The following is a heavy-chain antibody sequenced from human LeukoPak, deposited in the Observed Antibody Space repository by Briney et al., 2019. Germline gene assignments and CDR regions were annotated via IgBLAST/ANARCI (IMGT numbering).Heavy chain of an antibody. V-gene: IGHV4-39*01. CDR2: IHYSGNT. CDR3: ARLGAGPTYYDFWSGYSSFYFDY. CDR1: GGSTSSSNFY. Sequence: SETLSLTCTVSGGSTSSSNFYWGWIRQPPGMGLEWIGGIHYSGNTYYNPSLKSRVTISIDTSKNQFSLKLSSVTAADTAVYYCARLGAGPTYYDFWSGYSSFYFDYWGQGTLVTVSS. D-gene: IGHD3-3*01. J-gene: IGHJ4*02.